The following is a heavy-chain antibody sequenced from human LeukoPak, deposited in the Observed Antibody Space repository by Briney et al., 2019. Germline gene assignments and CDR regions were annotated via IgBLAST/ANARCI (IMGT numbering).Heavy chain of an antibody. D-gene: IGHD6-19*01. J-gene: IGHJ4*02. CDR3: ARLGSSGWYGGGYFDY. Sequence: SETLSLTCTVSGGSISSYYWSCIRQPAGKGLEWIGRIYTSGSTNYNPSLKSRVTMSVDTSKNQFSLKLSSVTAADTAVYYCARLGSSGWYGGGYFDYWGQGTLVTVSS. V-gene: IGHV4-4*07. CDR2: IYTSGST. CDR1: GGSISSYY.